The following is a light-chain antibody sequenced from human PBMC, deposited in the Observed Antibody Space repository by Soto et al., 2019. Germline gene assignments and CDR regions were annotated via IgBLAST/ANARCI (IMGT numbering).Light chain of an antibody. V-gene: IGKV1-5*03. J-gene: IGKJ1*01. Sequence: IQISQSPSTLSASVGGTVTITCRASQSVSSWLAWYQQKPGLGPKLLIYKASTLQSGVSSRFSGSGYGTVFTLTISRLQPDDSATYYCQQYDVYSTFGQGTKVDIK. CDR3: QQYDVYST. CDR2: KAS. CDR1: QSVSSW.